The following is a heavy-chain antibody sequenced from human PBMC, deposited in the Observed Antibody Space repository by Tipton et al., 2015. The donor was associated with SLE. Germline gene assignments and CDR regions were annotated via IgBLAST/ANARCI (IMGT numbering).Heavy chain of an antibody. Sequence: TLSLTCTVSGGSISSDTYYWWWLRPPAGKGVEWVGHVYTSGSTNYTPPPKTRVTISVDRSKNQFSLTLTSVTAADTAVYYCAAGYYSSSWILPIDFWGQGRLVTVSS. V-gene: IGHV4-61*09. CDR3: AAGYYSSSWILPIDF. CDR1: GGSISSDTYY. J-gene: IGHJ4*02. D-gene: IGHD6-6*01. CDR2: VYTSGST.